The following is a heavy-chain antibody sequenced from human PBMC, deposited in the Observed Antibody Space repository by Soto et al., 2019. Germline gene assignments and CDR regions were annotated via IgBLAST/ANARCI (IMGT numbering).Heavy chain of an antibody. CDR2: IYHRGST. CDR3: ASGVVIASYV. V-gene: IGHV4-4*02. CDR1: GASISRAYW. D-gene: IGHD3-3*01. J-gene: IGHJ6*02. Sequence: QVQLQESGPGLVKPSGTLSLTCAVSGASISRAYWWSWVRQPPGKGLEWIGDIYHRGSTHYDPSLKSRVTLSVDESKNQFSLTLTSVTAADTAVYYCASGVVIASYVWGQGTTVTVSS.